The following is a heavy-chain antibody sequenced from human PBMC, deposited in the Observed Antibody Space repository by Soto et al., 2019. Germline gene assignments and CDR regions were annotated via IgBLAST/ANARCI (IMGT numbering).Heavy chain of an antibody. J-gene: IGHJ4*02. CDR3: VGTGTTDDY. Sequence: SETLSLTWSVSGASVRSGDYYWGCIREGPGKGLEWIWYIYNSGVSYYNPSLKGRLTISIDTSKNQFSLKLNSVTAADSAIYYCVGTGTTDDYWGRGTLVTVSS. CDR2: IYNSGVS. D-gene: IGHD4-17*01. CDR1: GASVRSGDYY. V-gene: IGHV4-30-4*01.